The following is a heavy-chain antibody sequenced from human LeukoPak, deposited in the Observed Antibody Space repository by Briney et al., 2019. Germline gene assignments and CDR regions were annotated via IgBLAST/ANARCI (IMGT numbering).Heavy chain of an antibody. J-gene: IGHJ4*02. V-gene: IGHV1-18*01. D-gene: IGHD3-10*01. CDR1: GYTFTSYG. CDR3: ARDTNGDYYGSGSYSY. CDR2: ISAYNGNT. Sequence: GASVKVSCKASGYTFTSYGISWVRQAPGQGLEWMGWISAYNGNTNYAQKLQGRVTMTTDTSTSTAYMELRSLRSDDTAVYYCARDTNGDYYGSGSYSYWGQGTLVTVSS.